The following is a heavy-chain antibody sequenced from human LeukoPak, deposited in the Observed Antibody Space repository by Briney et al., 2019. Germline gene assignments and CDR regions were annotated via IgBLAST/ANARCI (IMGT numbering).Heavy chain of an antibody. J-gene: IGHJ3*02. D-gene: IGHD3-22*01. CDR2: IRYDGSNK. CDR3: AKEGGGYDSSGSDAFDI. CDR1: GSSFSIYG. Sequence: GGSLRLSCAASGSSFSIYGMHWVRQAPGKGLEWVTFIRYDGSNKYYADSVKGRFTISRDNSKNTLYLQMNSLRAEDTAVYYRAKEGGGYDSSGSDAFDIWGQGTMVTVSS. V-gene: IGHV3-30*02.